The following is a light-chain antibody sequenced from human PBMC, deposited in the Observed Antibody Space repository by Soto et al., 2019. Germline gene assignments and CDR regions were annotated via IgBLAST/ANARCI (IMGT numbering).Light chain of an antibody. CDR1: QSISSY. CDR2: AAS. J-gene: IGKJ4*01. V-gene: IGKV1-39*01. CDR3: XXXXXSPXT. Sequence: DIPMTQSPSSLSASVGDRVTITCRASQSISSYLNWYQQKPGKAPKPLIYAASSLQSGVPSRFSGSGSGTDFTLTXXXXQXXXXXTXXXXXXXXSPXTFGGGTKVEIK.